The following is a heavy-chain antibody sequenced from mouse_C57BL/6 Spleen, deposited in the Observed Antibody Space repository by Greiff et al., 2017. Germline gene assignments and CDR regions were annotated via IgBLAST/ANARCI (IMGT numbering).Heavy chain of an antibody. Sequence: EVNVVESGGGLVKPGGSLKLSCAASGFTFSDYGMHWVRQAPEKGLEWVAYISSGSSTIYYADTVKGRFTISRDNAKNTLFLQMTSLRSEDTAMYYCARETTVVEDWYFDVWGTGTTVTVSS. D-gene: IGHD1-1*01. CDR3: ARETTVVEDWYFDV. J-gene: IGHJ1*03. CDR2: ISSGSSTI. CDR1: GFTFSDYG. V-gene: IGHV5-17*01.